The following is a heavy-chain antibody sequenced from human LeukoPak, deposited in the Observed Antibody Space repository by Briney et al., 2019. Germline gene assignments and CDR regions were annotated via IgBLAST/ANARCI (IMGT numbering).Heavy chain of an antibody. CDR1: GGTFSSYA. J-gene: IGHJ5*02. CDR3: ARDQGRLDCSSSSCYWNWFDP. Sequence: SVKVSCKASGGTFSSYAISWVRQAPGQGLEWMGGIIPIFGTANYAQKFQGRVTITADKSTSTAYMELSSLRSEDTAVYYCARDQGRLDCSSSSCYWNWFDPWGQGTLVTVSS. CDR2: IIPIFGTA. V-gene: IGHV1-69*06. D-gene: IGHD2-2*01.